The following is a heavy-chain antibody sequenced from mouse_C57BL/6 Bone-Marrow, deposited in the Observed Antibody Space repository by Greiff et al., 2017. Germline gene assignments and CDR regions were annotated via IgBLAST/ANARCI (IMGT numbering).Heavy chain of an antibody. CDR1: GYTFTNYW. D-gene: IGHD2-10*02. Sequence: VQLQQSGAELVRPGTSVKMSCKASGYTFTNYWIGWAKQRPGHGLEWIGDIYPGGGYTNYNEKFKGKATLTADKSSSTAYMQFISLTSEDSAIYYCARRGALVSPYAMDYWGQGTSVTVSS. J-gene: IGHJ4*01. CDR3: ARRGALVSPYAMDY. V-gene: IGHV1-63*01. CDR2: IYPGGGYT.